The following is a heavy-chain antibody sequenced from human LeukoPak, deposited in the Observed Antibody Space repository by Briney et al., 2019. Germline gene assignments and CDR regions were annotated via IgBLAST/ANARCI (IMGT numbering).Heavy chain of an antibody. CDR3: ARGRRVTHFDY. CDR2: INHSGST. J-gene: IGHJ4*02. D-gene: IGHD2-21*02. V-gene: IGHV4-34*01. Sequence: SETLSLTCVVYGGSFSGYYWSWIRQPPGKGLEWIGEINHSGSTNYNPSLKSRVTISVDTSKNQFSLKLSSVTAADTAVCYCARGRRVTHFDYWGQGTLVTVSS. CDR1: GGSFSGYY.